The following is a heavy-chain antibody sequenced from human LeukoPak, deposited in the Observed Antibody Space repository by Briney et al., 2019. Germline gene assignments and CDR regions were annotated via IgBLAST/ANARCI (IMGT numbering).Heavy chain of an antibody. J-gene: IGHJ4*02. Sequence: GGSLRLSCAASGFTFSSYGMSWVRQAPGKGLEWVSAIGGSGATTYYVDSVKGRFTISRDNSKNTLYLQINSLIAEDTAVYYCASSRWLRHFDYWGQGTLVTVSS. D-gene: IGHD5-12*01. CDR2: IGGSGATT. CDR1: GFTFSSYG. V-gene: IGHV3-23*01. CDR3: ASSRWLRHFDY.